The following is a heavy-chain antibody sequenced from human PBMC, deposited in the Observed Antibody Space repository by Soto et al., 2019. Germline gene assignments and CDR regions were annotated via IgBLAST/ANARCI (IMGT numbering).Heavy chain of an antibody. Sequence: EVPLVESGGGLVQPGGSLRLSCAASGFTFSSYWMHWVRQAPGKGLVWVSRINSDGSSTSYADSVKGRFTIPRDNAKNTLYLQMNSLIAEDTAVYYCVRTSLVVAAATREDYWGQGTLVTVSS. J-gene: IGHJ4*02. CDR1: GFTFSSYW. V-gene: IGHV3-74*01. CDR2: INSDGSST. CDR3: VRTSLVVAAATREDY. D-gene: IGHD2-15*01.